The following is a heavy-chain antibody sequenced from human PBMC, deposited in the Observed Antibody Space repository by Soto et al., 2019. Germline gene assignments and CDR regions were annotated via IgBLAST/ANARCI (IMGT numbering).Heavy chain of an antibody. V-gene: IGHV4-34*01. J-gene: IGHJ4*02. CDR1: GGSFRGYF. CDR2: INHSGST. CDR3: ARGRLHLGELSFNYLDF. Sequence: QVQLQQWGAGLLKPSETLSLTCAVYGGSFRGYFWGWVRQPPGKGLEWFGEINHSGSTNYIPSPKCRVTISVDTAKNQFSLKLSSVTAADTAVYYCARGRLHLGELSFNYLDFWGQGTLVTVSS. D-gene: IGHD3-16*02.